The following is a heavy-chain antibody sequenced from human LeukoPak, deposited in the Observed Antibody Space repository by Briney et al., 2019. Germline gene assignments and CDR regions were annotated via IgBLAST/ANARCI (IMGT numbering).Heavy chain of an antibody. D-gene: IGHD1-26*01. CDR1: GFSFSSNW. Sequence: GGSLRLSCAASGFSFSSNWMHWVRQAPGKGLVWVSRISIDGGDTVYADSVKGRFTVSRDNAKDTLYLQMNSLRVEDTAVYYCARDRLTSGSYFFDYWGQGTLVTVSS. J-gene: IGHJ4*02. V-gene: IGHV3-74*01. CDR3: ARDRLTSGSYFFDY. CDR2: ISIDGGDT.